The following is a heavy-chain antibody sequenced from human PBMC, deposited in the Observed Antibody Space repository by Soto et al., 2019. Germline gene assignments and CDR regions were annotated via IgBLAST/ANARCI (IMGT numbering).Heavy chain of an antibody. Sequence: GGSLRLSCAASGFTFTSHWMTWVRPAPGKGLEWVANIKEDGSEKYHVDSVKGRFTISRDNAKNSLYLQMNSLRADDTAVYYCARGWAALDVWGHGTLVTVSS. J-gene: IGHJ4*01. D-gene: IGHD6-6*01. CDR3: ARGWAALDV. CDR1: GFTFTSHW. CDR2: IKEDGSEK. V-gene: IGHV3-7*03.